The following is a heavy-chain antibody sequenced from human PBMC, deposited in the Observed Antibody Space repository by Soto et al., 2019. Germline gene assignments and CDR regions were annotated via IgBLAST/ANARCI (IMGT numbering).Heavy chain of an antibody. J-gene: IGHJ4*02. CDR1: GFTFSNAW. CDR2: IKTKSDGATT. D-gene: IGHD1-7*01. V-gene: IGHV3-15*01. CDR3: TALTGTTMALDY. Sequence: GGSLRLSCAASGFTFSNAWMNWVRQAPGKGLEWVGRIKTKSDGATTDYAAPVKGRFTISRDDPRNTLYLQMNSLKAEDTAVYYCTALTGTTMALDYWSQGTLVTVSS.